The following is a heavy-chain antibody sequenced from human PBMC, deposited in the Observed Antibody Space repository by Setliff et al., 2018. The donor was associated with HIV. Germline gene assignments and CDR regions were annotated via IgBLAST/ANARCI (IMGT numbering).Heavy chain of an antibody. CDR2: INAGNGNT. Sequence: ASVKVSCKASGYTFTSYAMHWVRQAPGQRLEWMGWINAGNGNTKYSQKFQGRVTITRVTSASTAYMELSSLRSEDTAVYYCARDLPELGSLDYWGQGTLVTVSS. J-gene: IGHJ4*02. D-gene: IGHD7-27*01. CDR1: GYTFTSYA. CDR3: ARDLPELGSLDY. V-gene: IGHV1-3*01.